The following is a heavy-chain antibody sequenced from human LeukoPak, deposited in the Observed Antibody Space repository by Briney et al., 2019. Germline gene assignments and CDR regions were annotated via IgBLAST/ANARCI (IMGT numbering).Heavy chain of an antibody. CDR2: IDGSGGST. CDR3: AKEGYRDGYSLGVFDY. Sequence: AGGSLRLSCAASGFTFSSYAMTWVRQPPGKGLEWVSVIDGSGGSTYYADSVKGRFTISRDNSKNTLYLQMNSLSAEDTAVYYCAKEGYRDGYSLGVFDYWGQGTLVTVSS. V-gene: IGHV3-23*01. D-gene: IGHD5-24*01. CDR1: GFTFSSYA. J-gene: IGHJ4*02.